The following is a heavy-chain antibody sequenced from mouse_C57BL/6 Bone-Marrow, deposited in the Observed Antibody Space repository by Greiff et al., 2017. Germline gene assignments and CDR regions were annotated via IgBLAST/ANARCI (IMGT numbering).Heavy chain of an antibody. CDR3: ARFYDGYPPWFAY. CDR1: GFNIKNTY. V-gene: IGHV14-3*01. CDR2: IDPANGNT. Sequence: VQLKESVAELVRPGASVKLSCTASGFNIKNTYMHWVKQRPEQGLEWIGRIDPANGNTKYAPKFQGKATITADTSSNTSYLQLSSLTSEDTAIYYCARFYDGYPPWFAYWGQGTLVTVSA. J-gene: IGHJ3*01. D-gene: IGHD2-3*01.